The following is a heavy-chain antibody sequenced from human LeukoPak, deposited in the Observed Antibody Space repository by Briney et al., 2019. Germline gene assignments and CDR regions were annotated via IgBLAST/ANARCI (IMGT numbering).Heavy chain of an antibody. V-gene: IGHV3-7*01. CDR3: ARETLYCSSTSCYKYYYYYGMDV. D-gene: IGHD2-2*02. Sequence: GGSLRLSCAASRFTFSSYWMSWVRQAPGKGLEWVANIKQDGSEKYYVDSVKGRFTISRDNAKNSLYLQMNSLRAEDTAVYYCARETLYCSSTSCYKYYYYYGMDVWGQGTTVTVSS. CDR1: RFTFSSYW. J-gene: IGHJ6*02. CDR2: IKQDGSEK.